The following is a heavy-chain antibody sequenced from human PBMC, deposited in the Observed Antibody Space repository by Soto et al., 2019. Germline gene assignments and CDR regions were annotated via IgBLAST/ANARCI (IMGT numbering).Heavy chain of an antibody. CDR2: MNPNSGNT. Sequence: ASVKVSCKASGYTFTSYDINWVRQATGQGLEWMGWMNPNSGNTGYAQKFQGRVTMTRNTSISTAYMELSSLRSEDTAVYYCARGSTTIFGVVVDFDYWGQGTLVTVSS. CDR1: GYTFTSYD. CDR3: ARGSTTIFGVVVDFDY. J-gene: IGHJ4*02. D-gene: IGHD3-3*01. V-gene: IGHV1-8*01.